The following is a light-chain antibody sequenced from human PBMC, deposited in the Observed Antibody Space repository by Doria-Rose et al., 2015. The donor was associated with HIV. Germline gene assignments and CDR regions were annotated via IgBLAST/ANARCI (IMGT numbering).Light chain of an antibody. V-gene: IGKV1-39*01. CDR2: AAS. Sequence: TQSPSSLSASVGDRVTITSRASQSISSYLNWYQQKPGEAPKLLIYAASSLQSGVPSRFRGSGSGTDFTLTISSLQPEDFATDYCQESYSTTGTFGQGTKVDIK. J-gene: IGKJ1*01. CDR3: QESYSTTGT. CDR1: QSISSY.